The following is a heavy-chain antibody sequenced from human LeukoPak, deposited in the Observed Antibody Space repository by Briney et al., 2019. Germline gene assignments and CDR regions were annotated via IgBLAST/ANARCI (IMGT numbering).Heavy chain of an antibody. D-gene: IGHD5-12*01. CDR1: GFTFSSYA. V-gene: IGHV3-30-3*01. CDR3: ARAVDIVATINFDY. Sequence: GGSLRLSCAASGFTFSSYAMHWVRQAPGKGLEWVAVISYDGSNKYYADSVKGRFTISRDNSKNTLYLQMNSLRAEDTAVYYCARAVDIVATINFDYWGQGTLVTVSS. CDR2: ISYDGSNK. J-gene: IGHJ4*02.